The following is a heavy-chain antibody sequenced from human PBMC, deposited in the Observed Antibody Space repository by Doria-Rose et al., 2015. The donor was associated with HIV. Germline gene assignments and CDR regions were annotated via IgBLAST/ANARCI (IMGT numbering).Heavy chain of an antibody. J-gene: IGHJ4*02. V-gene: IGHV3-30*18. D-gene: IGHD3-10*01. CDR3: AKDLRTFTMVQGVISS. CDR2: ISYDGTNT. Sequence: QVQLQESGGGVVQPGGSLRLSCAASGFTFSYSGMHWVRQAPGKGLEWVAAISYDGTNTYSADSVKGRFTISRDNSKNTLYLHMNSLRTEDTAFYYCAKDLRTFTMVQGVISSWGQGTLVTVSS. CDR1: GFTFSYSG.